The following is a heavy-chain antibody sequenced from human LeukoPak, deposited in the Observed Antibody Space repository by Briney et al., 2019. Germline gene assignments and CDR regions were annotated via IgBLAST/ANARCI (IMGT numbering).Heavy chain of an antibody. CDR2: IIPIFGTA. J-gene: IGHJ4*02. CDR1: GGTFSSYA. Sequence: GASVKVSCRASGGTFSSYAISWVRQAPGQGLEWMGGIIPIFGTANYAQKFQGRVTITADESTSTAYMELSSLRSEDTAVYYCARERDTAMVGRGYFDYWGQGTLVTVSS. D-gene: IGHD5-18*01. V-gene: IGHV1-69*13. CDR3: ARERDTAMVGRGYFDY.